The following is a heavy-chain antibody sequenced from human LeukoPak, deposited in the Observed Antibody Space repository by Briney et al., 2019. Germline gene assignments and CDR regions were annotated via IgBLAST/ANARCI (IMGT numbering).Heavy chain of an antibody. D-gene: IGHD3-10*01. CDR1: GGSFSGYY. V-gene: IGHV4-34*01. CDR2: INHSGST. J-gene: IGHJ4*02. Sequence: PSETLSLTCAVYGGSFSGYYWSWIRQPPGKGLEWIGEINHSGSTNYNPSLKSRVTISVDTSKNQFSLKLSSVTVADTAVYYCARGLNPTYYYGSGSHSFDYWGQGTLVTVSS. CDR3: ARGLNPTYYYGSGSHSFDY.